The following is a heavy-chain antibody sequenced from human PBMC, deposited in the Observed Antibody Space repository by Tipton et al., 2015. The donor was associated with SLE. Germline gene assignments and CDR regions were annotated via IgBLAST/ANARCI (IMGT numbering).Heavy chain of an antibody. J-gene: IGHJ4*02. V-gene: IGHV4-4*08. D-gene: IGHD1-7*01. Sequence: TLSLTCTVSGGSISSYYWSWIRQPPGKGLEWIGYIYTSGSTNYNPAPKSRVTMSVDTSKNQFSLKLSSVTAADTAVYYCARGIGITGTTEYWGQGTLVTVSS. CDR2: IYTSGST. CDR3: ARGIGITGTTEY. CDR1: GGSISSYY.